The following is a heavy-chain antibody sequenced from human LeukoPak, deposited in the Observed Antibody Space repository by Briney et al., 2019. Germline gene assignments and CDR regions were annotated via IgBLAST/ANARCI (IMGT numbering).Heavy chain of an antibody. CDR1: GNTLTELS. Sequence: ASVKVSCKVFGNTLTELSMHWVRQAPGKGLESMGGSDPEDGERIYAQMFQGRVTMTEDTSIDTAYMELSSLRSEDAAVYYCVTGFTTMAVDYFDYWGQGTLVTVSP. CDR3: VTGFTTMAVDYFDY. J-gene: IGHJ4*02. D-gene: IGHD5-18*01. CDR2: SDPEDGER. V-gene: IGHV1-24*01.